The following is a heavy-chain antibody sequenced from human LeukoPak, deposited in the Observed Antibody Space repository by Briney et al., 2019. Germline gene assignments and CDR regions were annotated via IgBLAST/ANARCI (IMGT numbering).Heavy chain of an antibody. CDR2: IWYDGSSK. D-gene: IGHD3-10*01. CDR1: GFSFSGHG. J-gene: IGHJ6*02. Sequence: GGSLRLSCAASGFSFSGHGMHWVRQAPGKGLEWVALIWYDGSSKYYGDSVKGRFTISRDNSKNTLYLQMNSLRDEDTAVYYCAREYRFGIRAADYYGMDVWGQGTTVTASS. CDR3: AREYRFGIRAADYYGMDV. V-gene: IGHV3-33*01.